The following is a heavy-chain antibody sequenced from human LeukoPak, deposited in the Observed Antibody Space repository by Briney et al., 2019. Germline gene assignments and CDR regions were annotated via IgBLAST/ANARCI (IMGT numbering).Heavy chain of an antibody. J-gene: IGHJ4*02. D-gene: IGHD3-9*01. CDR1: GFTFSSYA. V-gene: IGHV3-23*01. CDR2: ISGSGGST. Sequence: GGSLRLSCAASGFTFSSYAMSWVRQAPGKGLEWVSAISGSGGSTYYAGSVKGRFTISRDNSKTTLYLQMTSLRAEDTAVYYCAKDAGKILRYFDSTVWGQGTLVTVSS. CDR3: AKDAGKILRYFDSTV.